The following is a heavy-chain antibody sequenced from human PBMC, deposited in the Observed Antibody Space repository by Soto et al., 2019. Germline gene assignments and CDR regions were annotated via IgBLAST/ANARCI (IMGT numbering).Heavy chain of an antibody. Sequence: LRLSCAASGFTFGTTDMSWVRQAPGEGLEWVSTIDGSGGITYYADSVKGRFTISRDNSRNTVYLQMNSLRGDDTALYYCVKNSGWFNTWGQGALVTVS. J-gene: IGHJ5*02. CDR3: VKNSGWFNT. CDR1: GFTFGTTD. V-gene: IGHV3-23*01. CDR2: IDGSGGIT. D-gene: IGHD3-10*01.